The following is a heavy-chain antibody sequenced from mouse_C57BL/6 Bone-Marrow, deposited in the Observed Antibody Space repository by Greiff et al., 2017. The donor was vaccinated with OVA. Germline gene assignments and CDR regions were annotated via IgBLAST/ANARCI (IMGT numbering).Heavy chain of an antibody. CDR3: ARIVYYGYDEAY. Sequence: QVTLKVSGPGLLQPSQTLSLTCSFSGFSLSSYGMGVGWIRQPSGQGLEWLAHTWWDDDKYYNPVLKSRLTITKDTSKNQVFLKIANVDTADTATYYCARIVYYGYDEAYWGQGTLVTVSA. J-gene: IGHJ3*01. V-gene: IGHV8-8*01. D-gene: IGHD2-2*01. CDR2: TWWDDDK. CDR1: GFSLSSYGMG.